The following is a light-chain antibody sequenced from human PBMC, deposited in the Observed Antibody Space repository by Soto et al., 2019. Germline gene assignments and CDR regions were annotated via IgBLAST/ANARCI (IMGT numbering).Light chain of an antibody. CDR2: EVT. V-gene: IGLV2-23*02. CDR1: SGDVGGYNL. J-gene: IGLJ1*01. CDR3: CSYAGNSEV. Sequence: QSVLTQPASVAGSPGQSITIPCTGTSGDVGGYNLVSWYQQHPGKAPKLMIYEVTDRPSGVSNRFSGYKSGNTASLTISGLQPDDEADYYCCSYAGNSEVFGTGTQLTVL.